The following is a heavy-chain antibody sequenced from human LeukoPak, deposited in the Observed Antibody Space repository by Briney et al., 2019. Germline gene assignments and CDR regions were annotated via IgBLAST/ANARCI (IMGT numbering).Heavy chain of an antibody. CDR1: VYTFTSYD. CDR2: MNPNSGNT. CDR3: ARRKIDIVVVPAAISGTAKSRPIMDV. Sequence: ASVKVSCKASVYTFTSYDINWVRQATGQGPEWMGWMNPNSGNTGYAQKFQGRVSMTRNTSINTAYMELSSLRSEDTAVYYCARRKIDIVVVPAAISGTAKSRPIMDVWGKGTTVTVSS. V-gene: IGHV1-8*01. J-gene: IGHJ6*03. D-gene: IGHD2-2*02.